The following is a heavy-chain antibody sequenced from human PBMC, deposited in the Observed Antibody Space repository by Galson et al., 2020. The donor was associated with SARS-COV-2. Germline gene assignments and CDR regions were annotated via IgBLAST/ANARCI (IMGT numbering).Heavy chain of an antibody. CDR3: AKSGGYYVDFFDY. V-gene: IGHV3-23*01. D-gene: IGHD3-22*01. CDR2: ISGSGGNT. J-gene: IGHJ4*02. Sequence: GGSLRLSCAPSGFTFTSYAMSWVRQAPGKGLEWVSTISGSGGNTYYADSVKGRFTISRDKSKNTLYLQMNSLSAEDTAVYYCAKSGGYYVDFFDYWGQGTLVTVSS. CDR1: GFTFTSYA.